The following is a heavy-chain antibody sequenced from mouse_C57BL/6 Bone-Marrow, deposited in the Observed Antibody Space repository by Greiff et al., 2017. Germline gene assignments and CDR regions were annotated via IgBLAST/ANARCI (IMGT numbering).Heavy chain of an antibody. D-gene: IGHD1-1*01. Sequence: VKLQESGAELARPGASVKLSCKASGYTFTSYGISWVKQRTGQGLEWIGEIYPRSGNTYYNEKFKGKATLTADKSSSTAYMELRSLTSEDSAVYFCARFITTVVASPFDYWGQGTTLTVSS. CDR1: GYTFTSYG. CDR3: ARFITTVVASPFDY. CDR2: IYPRSGNT. J-gene: IGHJ2*01. V-gene: IGHV1-81*01.